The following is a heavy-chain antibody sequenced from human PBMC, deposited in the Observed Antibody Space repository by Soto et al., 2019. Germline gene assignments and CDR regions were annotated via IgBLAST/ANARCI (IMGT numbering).Heavy chain of an antibody. J-gene: IGHJ5*02. CDR1: GGSISISYYY. CDR3: ARHPSDFWFDP. V-gene: IGHV4-39*01. D-gene: IGHD2-21*02. CDR2: IYFSGST. Sequence: SETLSLTCTVSGGSISISYYYWGWIRQPPGKGLEWIGNIYFSGSTYYNPSLKSRVTVSVDTSKNQFSLKLSSVTAADTAVYYCARHPSDFWFDPWGQGTLVTVSS.